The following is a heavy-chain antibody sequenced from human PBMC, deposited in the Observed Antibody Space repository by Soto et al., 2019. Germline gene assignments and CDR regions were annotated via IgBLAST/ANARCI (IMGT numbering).Heavy chain of an antibody. J-gene: IGHJ4*02. CDR3: AKDNEAVAGTGLRD. V-gene: IGHV3-9*01. CDR2: ISWNSGSI. CDR1: GFTFDDYV. D-gene: IGHD6-19*01. Sequence: EVQLVESGGGLVQPGRSLRLSCAASGFTFDDYVMHWVRQAPGKGLEWVSGISWNSGSIGYADSVKGRFTISRDNAKNSLYLQMNSLRAEDTALYYCAKDNEAVAGTGLRDWGQGTLVTVSS.